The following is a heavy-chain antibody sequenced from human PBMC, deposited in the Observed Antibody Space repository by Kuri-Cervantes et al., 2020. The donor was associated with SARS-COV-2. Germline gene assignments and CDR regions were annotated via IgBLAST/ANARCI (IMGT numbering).Heavy chain of an antibody. D-gene: IGHD4-23*01. CDR1: GGSFSDYY. V-gene: IGHV4-34*01. CDR2: ISHSGST. CDR3: ARPGGFLDV. J-gene: IGHJ6*04. Sequence: GSLRLSCAVYGGSFSDYYWSWIRQPPGKGLEWIGEISHSGSTKYNPSLKSRVTISVDTSKNQFSLKLSSVTAADTAVYYCARPGGFLDVWGKGTTVTVSS.